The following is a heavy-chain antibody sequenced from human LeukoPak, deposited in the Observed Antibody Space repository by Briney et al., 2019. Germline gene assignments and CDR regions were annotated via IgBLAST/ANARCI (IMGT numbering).Heavy chain of an antibody. CDR2: ITDSGDST. CDR3: ARGHWELSS. CDR1: GFTFSDYY. J-gene: IGHJ4*02. D-gene: IGHD1-26*01. Sequence: GGSLRLSCAASGFTFSDYYMSWIRQAPGKGLEWVSYITDSGDSTYYADSVKGRFTMSRDNANNSLYLQMNSLRAEDTAVYYCARGHWELSSWGQGTLVTVSS. V-gene: IGHV3-11*01.